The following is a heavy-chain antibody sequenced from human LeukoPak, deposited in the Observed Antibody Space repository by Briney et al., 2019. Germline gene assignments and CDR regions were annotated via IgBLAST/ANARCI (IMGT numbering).Heavy chain of an antibody. V-gene: IGHV3-48*03. CDR2: ISSSGSTI. D-gene: IGHD4-17*01. J-gene: IGHJ6*04. CDR1: GFTFSSYE. CDR3: AREGTTVTTTDVNGMDV. Sequence: GGSLRLSCAASGFTFSSYEMNWVRQAPGKGLEWVSYISSSGSTIYYADSVKGRFTISRDNAKNSLYLQMSSLRAEDTAVYYCAREGTTVTTTDVNGMDVWGKGTTVTVSS.